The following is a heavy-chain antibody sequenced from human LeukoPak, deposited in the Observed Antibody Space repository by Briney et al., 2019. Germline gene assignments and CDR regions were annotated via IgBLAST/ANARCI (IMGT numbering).Heavy chain of an antibody. D-gene: IGHD4-17*01. CDR3: ASSARRVTTTFDY. J-gene: IGHJ4*02. V-gene: IGHV4-59*08. Sequence: SETLSLTCTVSGGSISSYYGSWIRQPPGKGLEWIGYIYYSGSTNYNPSLKSRVTISVDTSKNQFSLKLSSVTAADTAVYYCASSARRVTTTFDYWGQGTLVTVSS. CDR2: IYYSGST. CDR1: GGSISSYY.